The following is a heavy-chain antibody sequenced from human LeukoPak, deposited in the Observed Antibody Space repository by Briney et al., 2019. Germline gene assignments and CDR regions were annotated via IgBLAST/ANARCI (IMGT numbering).Heavy chain of an antibody. CDR1: GFTFSSYG. V-gene: IGHV3-33*01. CDR3: ARVLHSVVALDY. CDR2: IWYDGSNK. Sequence: GRSLRLSCAASGFTFSSYGMHWVRQAPGKGLEWVAVIWYDGSNKYYADSVKSRFTISRDNSKNTLYLQMNSLRAEDTAVYYCARVLHSVVALDYWGQGTLVTVSS. D-gene: IGHD2-15*01. J-gene: IGHJ4*02.